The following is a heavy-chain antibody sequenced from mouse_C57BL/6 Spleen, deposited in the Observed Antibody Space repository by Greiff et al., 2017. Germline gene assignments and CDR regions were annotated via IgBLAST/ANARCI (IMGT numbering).Heavy chain of an antibody. CDR1: GYSFTGYY. D-gene: IGHD2-2*01. Sequence: VQLKQSGPELVKPGASVKISCKASGYSFTGYYMHWVKQSSEKSLEWIGEINPSTGGTSYNQKFKGKATLTVDKSSSTAYMQLKSLTSEDSAVYYCARPGYGAMDYWGQGTSVTVSS. V-gene: IGHV1-43*01. CDR2: INPSTGGT. CDR3: ARPGYGAMDY. J-gene: IGHJ4*01.